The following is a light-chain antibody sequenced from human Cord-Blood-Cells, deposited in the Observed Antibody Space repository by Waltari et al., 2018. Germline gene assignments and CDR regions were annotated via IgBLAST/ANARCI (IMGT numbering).Light chain of an antibody. V-gene: IGLV2-8*01. CDR3: SSYAGSNNYV. CDR2: EVS. J-gene: IGLJ1*01. CDR1: SSDVGGYNN. Sequence: QSALTQPPSASGSPGQSVPIPCTGTSSDVGGYNNVPWYQQHPGKAPKLMIYEVSKRPSGVPDRFSGSKSGNTASLTVSGLQAEDEADYYCSSYAGSNNYVFGTGTKVTVL.